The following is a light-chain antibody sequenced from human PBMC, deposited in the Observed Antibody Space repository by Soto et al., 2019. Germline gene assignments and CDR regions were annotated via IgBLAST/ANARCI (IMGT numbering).Light chain of an antibody. CDR1: QSLLHITGETF. J-gene: IGKJ5*01. CDR3: MQALQTPIT. CDR2: EVS. V-gene: IGKV2-29*03. Sequence: DVVMTQTPLSLSVTPGQPASISCKSSQSLLHITGETFLFWYLQKPGQSPQLLIYEVSTRVSGVPDRFSGSGSGTDFTLKISRVEAEDVGIYYCMQALQTPITFGQGTRLEIK.